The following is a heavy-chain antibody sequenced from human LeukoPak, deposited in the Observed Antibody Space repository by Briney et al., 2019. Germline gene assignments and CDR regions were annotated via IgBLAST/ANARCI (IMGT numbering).Heavy chain of an antibody. Sequence: PGGSLRLSCAASGFTFSSYWMSWVRQAPGKGLEWVAVISYDGSNKYYADSVKGRFTISRDNSKNTLYLQMNSLRAEDTAVYYCAKNAGVGSSWSFDYWGQGTLVTVSS. CDR1: GFTFSSYW. V-gene: IGHV3-30*18. D-gene: IGHD6-13*01. CDR2: ISYDGSNK. J-gene: IGHJ4*02. CDR3: AKNAGVGSSWSFDY.